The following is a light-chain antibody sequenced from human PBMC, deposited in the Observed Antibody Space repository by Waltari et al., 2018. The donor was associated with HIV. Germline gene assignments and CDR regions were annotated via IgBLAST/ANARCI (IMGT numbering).Light chain of an antibody. V-gene: IGLV1-40*01. CDR2: SNT. Sequence: SVLTQTPSVSGAPGQRVTVSCSGSRPHIGQRYDVHWYQQLPGIAPKVLISSNTSLPAGVPDRFSASKSGTSGSLTITGLQAEDEADYYCQSYDGSEMVFGGGTKVTVL. CDR3: QSYDGSEMV. CDR1: RPHIGQRYD. J-gene: IGLJ3*02.